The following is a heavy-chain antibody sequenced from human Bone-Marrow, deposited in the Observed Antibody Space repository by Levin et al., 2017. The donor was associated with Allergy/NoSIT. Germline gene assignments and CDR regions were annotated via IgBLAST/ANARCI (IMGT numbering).Heavy chain of an antibody. CDR2: IYYSGST. V-gene: IGHV4-39*01. CDR1: GGSISSSSYY. CDR3: ARHQISIAAALNRFDP. Sequence: SETLSLTCTVSGGSISSSSYYWGWIRQPPGTGLEWIGSIYYSGSTYYNPSLKSRVTISVDTSKNQFSLKLSSVTAADTAVYYCARHQISIAAALNRFDPWGQGTLVTVSS. D-gene: IGHD6-13*01. J-gene: IGHJ5*02.